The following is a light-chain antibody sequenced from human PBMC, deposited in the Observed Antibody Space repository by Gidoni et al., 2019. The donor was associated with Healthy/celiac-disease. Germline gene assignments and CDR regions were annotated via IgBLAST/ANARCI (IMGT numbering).Light chain of an antibody. CDR2: WEY. CDR1: QSVLYSSNNKNY. Sequence: DIVLTQSPDSLAVSLGERATINCKSSQSVLYSSNNKNYLAWYQQKQGQPPKLLIYWEYTRESGVPDRFSGSGSGTDFTLTISSLQAEDVAVYYCQQYYSTPRTFGQGTKLEIK. J-gene: IGKJ2*01. V-gene: IGKV4-1*01. CDR3: QQYYSTPRT.